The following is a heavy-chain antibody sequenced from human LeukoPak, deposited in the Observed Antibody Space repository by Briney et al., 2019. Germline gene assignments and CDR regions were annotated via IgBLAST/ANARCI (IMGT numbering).Heavy chain of an antibody. CDR2: IYTGGST. V-gene: IGHV3-53*05. J-gene: IGHJ4*02. CDR1: GFTVSSNY. D-gene: IGHD2-2*01. Sequence: GGSLRLSCAASGFTVSSNYMSWVRQAPGKGLDWVSVIYTGGSTYYADSVKGRFTISRDNSKNTLYLQMNSLRAVDTAVYYCANTGIGYCSSTSCSIASFDYWGQGTLVTVSS. CDR3: ANTGIGYCSSTSCSIASFDY.